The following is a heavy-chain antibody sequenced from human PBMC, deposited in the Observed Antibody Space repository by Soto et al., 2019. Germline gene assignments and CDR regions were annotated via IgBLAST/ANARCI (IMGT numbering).Heavy chain of an antibody. CDR1: VFTFSSYA. Sequence: GSLRLSCAASVFTFSSYAMHWVRQAPGKGLEWVAVISYDGINKYYADSVKGRFTISRDNSKNTLYLQMNSLRAEDTAVYYCARGGGGELLPLYYFDYWGQGTLVTVSS. CDR2: ISYDGINK. V-gene: IGHV3-30-3*01. D-gene: IGHD1-26*01. J-gene: IGHJ4*02. CDR3: ARGGGGELLPLYYFDY.